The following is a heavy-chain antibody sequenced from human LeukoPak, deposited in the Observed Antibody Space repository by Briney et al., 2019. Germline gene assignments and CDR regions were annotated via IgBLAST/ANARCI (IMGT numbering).Heavy chain of an antibody. J-gene: IGHJ5*02. D-gene: IGHD3-10*01. CDR2: ISPSVGTT. V-gene: IGHV1-46*04. Sequence: ASVKVSCKASGYTFTSYYIHWVRQAPGQGLEWMGIISPSVGTTTYAQKLEDRVTMTRDTSTTTVYMKLRSLRSEDTAVYYCARIGDYGSGSEGFDPWGQGTLVTVSS. CDR1: GYTFTSYY. CDR3: ARIGDYGSGSEGFDP.